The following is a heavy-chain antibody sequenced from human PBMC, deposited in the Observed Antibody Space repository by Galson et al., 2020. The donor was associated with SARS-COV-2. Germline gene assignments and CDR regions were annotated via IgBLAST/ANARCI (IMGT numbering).Heavy chain of an antibody. Sequence: SQTLSLTCTVSGGSISSSSYYWGWIRQPPGKGLEWIGSIYYSGSTYYNPSLKSRVTISVDTSKNQFSLKLSSVTAADTAVYYCARQITVVVAATGWFDPWGQGTLVTVSS. CDR3: ARQITVVVAATGWFDP. CDR1: GGSISSSSYY. J-gene: IGHJ5*02. CDR2: IYYSGST. D-gene: IGHD2-15*01. V-gene: IGHV4-39*01.